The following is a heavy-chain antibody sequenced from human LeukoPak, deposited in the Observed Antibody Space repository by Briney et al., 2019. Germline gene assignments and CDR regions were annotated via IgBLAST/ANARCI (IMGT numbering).Heavy chain of an antibody. J-gene: IGHJ6*03. CDR3: AREGSGYSYYYMDV. D-gene: IGHD3-3*01. Sequence: PGGSLRLSCAASGFTFSSYAMHWVRQAPGKGLEWVAVISYDGSNKYYADSVKGRFTISRDNSKNTLYLQMNSLRAEDTAVYYCAREGSGYSYYYMDVWGKGTTVTVSS. CDR1: GFTFSSYA. CDR2: ISYDGSNK. V-gene: IGHV3-30-3*01.